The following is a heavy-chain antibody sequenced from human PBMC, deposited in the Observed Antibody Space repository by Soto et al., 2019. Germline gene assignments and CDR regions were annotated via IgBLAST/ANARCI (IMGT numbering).Heavy chain of an antibody. CDR2: ISGSGGST. D-gene: IGHD3-22*01. V-gene: IGHV3-23*01. CDR1: GFPFSSYA. Sequence: GGSLRLSCSASGFPFSSYAMSWVRQAPGKGLEWVSAISGSGGSTYYADSVKGRFTISRDNSKNTLYLQMNSLRAEDTAVCYCAKDHYYDSSGYYYADAFDIWGQGTMVTVSS. CDR3: AKDHYYDSSGYYYADAFDI. J-gene: IGHJ3*02.